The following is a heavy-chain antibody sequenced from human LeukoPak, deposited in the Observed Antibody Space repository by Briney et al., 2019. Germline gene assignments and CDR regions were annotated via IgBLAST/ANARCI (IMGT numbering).Heavy chain of an antibody. V-gene: IGHV3-66*04. Sequence: GGSLRLSCAASGFTFSSYAMNWVRQAPGKGLEWVSVIYSGGSTYYADSVKGRFTISRDNSKNTLYLQMNSLRAEDTAVYYCARHSTGYSSSWYYFDYWGQGTLVTVSS. CDR3: ARHSTGYSSSWYYFDY. CDR1: GFTFSSYA. D-gene: IGHD6-13*01. J-gene: IGHJ4*02. CDR2: IYSGGST.